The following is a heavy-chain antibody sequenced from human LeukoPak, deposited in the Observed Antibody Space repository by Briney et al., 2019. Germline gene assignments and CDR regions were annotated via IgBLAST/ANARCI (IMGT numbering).Heavy chain of an antibody. D-gene: IGHD3-22*01. CDR3: AKEDVVVITIRYFQH. J-gene: IGHJ1*01. Sequence: PGGSLRLSCAASGFTFSSYGMHWFRQAPDKGLEWVAVVSYDGSNKYYADSVKGRFTISRDNSKNTLYLQMNSLRTEDTAIYYCAKEDVVVITIRYFQHWGQGTLVTVSS. CDR2: VSYDGSNK. CDR1: GFTFSSYG. V-gene: IGHV3-30*18.